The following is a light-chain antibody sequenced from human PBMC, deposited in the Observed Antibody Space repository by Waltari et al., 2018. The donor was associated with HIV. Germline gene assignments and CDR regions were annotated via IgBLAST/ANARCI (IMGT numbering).Light chain of an antibody. Sequence: QTVVTQEPSFSVSPGGTVTLTFGLSLGSVPPSYYPTWYQQTPGPAPRTLIYSTNTRSSGVPDRFSGSILGNKAALTITGAQADDESVYYCVLYMGSGISVFGGGTKLTVL. CDR2: STN. CDR1: LGSVPPSYY. J-gene: IGLJ2*01. CDR3: VLYMGSGISV. V-gene: IGLV8-61*01.